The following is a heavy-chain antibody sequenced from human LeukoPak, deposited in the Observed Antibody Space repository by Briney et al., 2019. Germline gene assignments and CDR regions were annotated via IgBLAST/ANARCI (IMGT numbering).Heavy chain of an antibody. V-gene: IGHV3-48*03. CDR1: GFTFSSYE. J-gene: IGHJ3*02. D-gene: IGHD2-2*01. Sequence: QPGGSLRLSCAASGFTFSSYEMNWVRQAPGKGLECVSYISSSGSTMYYADSVKGRFTISRDNAKNSLYLQMNSLRAEDTAVYYCARDFHCNSTACYAPDAFDIWGQGTLVTVSS. CDR2: ISSSGSTM. CDR3: ARDFHCNSTACYAPDAFDI.